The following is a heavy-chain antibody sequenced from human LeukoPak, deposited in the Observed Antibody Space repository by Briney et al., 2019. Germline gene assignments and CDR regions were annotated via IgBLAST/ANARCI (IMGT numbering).Heavy chain of an antibody. CDR1: GFTFSNYE. CDR3: AKDATAVIGTVYMDV. D-gene: IGHD4-11*01. Sequence: GGSLRLSCAASGFTFSNYEMNWVRQAPGKGLEWLSHISNFGDIIHYADSVEGRFTISRDNAKNSLYLQMNSRRAEDTAVYYCAKDATAVIGTVYMDVWGKGTTVTISS. V-gene: IGHV3-48*03. J-gene: IGHJ6*03. CDR2: ISNFGDII.